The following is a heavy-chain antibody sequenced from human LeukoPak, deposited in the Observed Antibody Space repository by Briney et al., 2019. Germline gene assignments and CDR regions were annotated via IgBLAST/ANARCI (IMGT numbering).Heavy chain of an antibody. CDR3: ARGDDYGGAWSYFDY. V-gene: IGHV3-33*01. CDR2: IWYDGSNK. J-gene: IGHJ4*02. CDR1: GFTFSDYC. Sequence: VGSLRLSCAVSGFTFSDYCTDWVPQAPGKRLEWVAVIWYDGSNKYYADSVKGRFTISRDNSKNTLLLQMNSLRAEDTAVYYCARGDDYGGAWSYFDYWGQGTLVTVSS. D-gene: IGHD4-23*01.